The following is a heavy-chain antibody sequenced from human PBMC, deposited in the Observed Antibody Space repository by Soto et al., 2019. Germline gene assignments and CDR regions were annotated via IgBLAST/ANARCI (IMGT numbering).Heavy chain of an antibody. Sequence: SETLSLTCAVYGGSFSGYYWSWIRQPPGKGLEWIGEINHSGSTNYNPSLKSRVTISVDTSKNQFSLKLSSVTAADTAVYYCAIGLGWYRIGGWLDPWGQGTLVTFSS. CDR3: AIGLGWYRIGGWLDP. V-gene: IGHV4-34*01. CDR1: GGSFSGYY. J-gene: IGHJ5*02. D-gene: IGHD6-19*01. CDR2: INHSGST.